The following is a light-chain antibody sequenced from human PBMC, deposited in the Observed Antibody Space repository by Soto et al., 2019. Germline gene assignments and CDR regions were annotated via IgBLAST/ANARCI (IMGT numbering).Light chain of an antibody. Sequence: QSVLTQPPSVSGAPGQRVTISCTGTSSNIGAGYDVHWYQQLPGTAPKFLIYENYKRPSGVPARFSASRSGASASLAITGLLAEDEADYYCQSYDNNLSGRVFGGGTKLTVL. V-gene: IGLV1-40*01. J-gene: IGLJ3*02. CDR1: SSNIGAGYD. CDR2: ENY. CDR3: QSYDNNLSGRV.